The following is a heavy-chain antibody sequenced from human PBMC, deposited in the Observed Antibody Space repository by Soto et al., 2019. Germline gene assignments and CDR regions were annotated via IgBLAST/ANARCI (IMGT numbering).Heavy chain of an antibody. CDR3: ARAASELDY. CDR2: ISSTSSHT. Sequence: QVPLVESGGGLVKPGGSLRLSCSASGFTFSDYYMTWIRQAPGKGLEWVSYISSTSSHTNYADSVEGRFTISRDNAKNSLYLQMNSLRAEDTAVYYCARAASELDYWGQGTLVTVSP. J-gene: IGHJ4*02. CDR1: GFTFSDYY. V-gene: IGHV3-11*06. D-gene: IGHD5-18*01.